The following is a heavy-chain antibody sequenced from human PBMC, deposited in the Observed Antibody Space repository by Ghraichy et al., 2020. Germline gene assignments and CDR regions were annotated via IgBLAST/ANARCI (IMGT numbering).Heavy chain of an antibody. V-gene: IGHV1-8*01. J-gene: IGHJ6*02. D-gene: IGHD3-10*01. CDR2: MNPNSGNT. CDR3: ARAPLWFGSLPPDYYYGMDV. CDR1: GYTFTSYD. Sequence: ASVKVSCKASGYTFTSYDINWVRQATGQGLEWMGWMNPNSGNTGYAQKFQGRVTMTRNTSISTAYMELSSLRSEDTAVYYCARAPLWFGSLPPDYYYGMDVWGQGTTVTVSS.